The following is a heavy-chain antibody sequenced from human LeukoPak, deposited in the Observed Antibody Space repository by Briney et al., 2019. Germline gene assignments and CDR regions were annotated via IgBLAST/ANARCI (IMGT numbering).Heavy chain of an antibody. V-gene: IGHV3-33*01. CDR1: GFTFSGHA. CDR2: IWANGITK. D-gene: IGHD2/OR15-2a*01. CDR3: ARDASFYADDY. Sequence: GGSLRLSCFASGFTFSGHAMHWVRQAPGKGLEWVAVIWANGITKHYADSVKGRFTISRDNSRSTLYLQMTSLTAEDTAIYYCARDASFYADDYWGQGTQVTVSS. J-gene: IGHJ4*02.